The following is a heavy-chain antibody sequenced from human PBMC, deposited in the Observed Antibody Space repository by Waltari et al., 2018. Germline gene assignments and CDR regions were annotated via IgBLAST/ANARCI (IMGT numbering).Heavy chain of an antibody. CDR2: IDDDGSGT. CDR3: SRSPAGYSRSDY. CDR1: GFAFSSYW. Sequence: EVRLEESGGGLVQPGGSLRLSCAAYGFAFSSYWMPWVRQAPGKGLVGVSRIDDDGSGTTYADSVMGRFTISRDNAKNTVYLEMNSLRAEDTAVYYCSRSPAGYSRSDYWGQGTLVTVSS. D-gene: IGHD5-18*01. J-gene: IGHJ4*02. V-gene: IGHV3-74*01.